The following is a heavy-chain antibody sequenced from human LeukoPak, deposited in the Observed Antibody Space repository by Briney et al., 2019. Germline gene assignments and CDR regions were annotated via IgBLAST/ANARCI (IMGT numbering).Heavy chain of an antibody. CDR2: INPNSGDT. CDR3: ARAPSYGSSWYLVDY. J-gene: IGHJ4*02. V-gene: IGHV1-2*02. Sequence: ASVNVSCKASGYTFSDYYMHWVRQAPGQGLEWMGWINPNSGDTNSAQKFQGRVTMTRDTSINTAYMELSRLTSDDTAVYYCARAPSYGSSWYLVDYWGQGTLVTVSS. D-gene: IGHD6-13*01. CDR1: GYTFSDYY.